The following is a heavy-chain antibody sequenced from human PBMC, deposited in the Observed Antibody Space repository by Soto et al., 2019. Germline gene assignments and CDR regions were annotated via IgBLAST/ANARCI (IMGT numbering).Heavy chain of an antibody. CDR1: GLTFSSYA. Sequence: EVQLLESGGGLVQPGGSLRLYCVASGLTFSSYAMCWVRQAPGKGLEWVSAISGSGGSTYYADSVKGRFTISRDNSKNTLYRQMNSLRAEDTAVYYCAKDRPGDNDYLVQGTLVTVSS. CDR2: ISGSGGST. V-gene: IGHV3-23*01. J-gene: IGHJ4*02. CDR3: AKDRPGDNDY.